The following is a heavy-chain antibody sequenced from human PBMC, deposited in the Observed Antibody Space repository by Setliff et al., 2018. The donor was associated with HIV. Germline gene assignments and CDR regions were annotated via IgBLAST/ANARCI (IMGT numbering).Heavy chain of an antibody. CDR1: GFSFSRYG. CDR2: IWDDGSYE. CDR3: ARDRVELFWDGELKYMDV. D-gene: IGHD3-10*01. V-gene: IGHV3-33*01. Sequence: GGSLRLSCAASGFSFSRYGIHWVRQAPGKGLEWVAVIWDDGSYEYYADSVKGRFTIFRDNSKNTLYLQMNSLRAEDTAVYYCARDRVELFWDGELKYMDVWGKGTSVTVSS. J-gene: IGHJ6*03.